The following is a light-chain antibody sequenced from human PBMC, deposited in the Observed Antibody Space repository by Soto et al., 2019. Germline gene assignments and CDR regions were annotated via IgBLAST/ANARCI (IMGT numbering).Light chain of an antibody. CDR1: QSVRSS. CDR2: DAS. Sequence: ENVFSHSPGTLSLSPGEGATLSCRATQSVRSSLAWYLQQPVQAPRLLIYDASKRATGIPARFSGSGSGTDFTLTIISLEPKDFAVYYCQQRSNWPGTFGQGTKVDTK. V-gene: IGKV3-11*01. CDR3: QQRSNWPGT. J-gene: IGKJ1*01.